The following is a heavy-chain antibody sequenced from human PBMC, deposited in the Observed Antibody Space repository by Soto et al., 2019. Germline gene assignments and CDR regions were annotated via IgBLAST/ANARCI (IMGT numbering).Heavy chain of an antibody. CDR3: AREGVAPYYYYGMDV. Sequence: SVKVSCKASGFTFTSSAVQWVRQARGQRLEWIGWIVVGSGNTNYAQKFQERVTITRDMSTSTAYMELSSLRSEDTAVYYCAREGVAPYYYYGMDVWGQGTPVTVS. D-gene: IGHD5-12*01. V-gene: IGHV1-58*01. CDR1: GFTFTSSA. J-gene: IGHJ6*02. CDR2: IVVGSGNT.